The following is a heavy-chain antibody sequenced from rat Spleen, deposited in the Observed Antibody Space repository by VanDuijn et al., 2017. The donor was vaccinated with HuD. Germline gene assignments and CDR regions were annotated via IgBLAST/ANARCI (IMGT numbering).Heavy chain of an antibody. Sequence: EVQLVETGGDLVQPGRSLKLSCVASGFTFSNYGMAWVRQAPTKGLEWVASISTSGGSTYYRDSVKGRFTISRDNAKSTLYLQMDSLRSEDTATYYCTTETYYGYNYHHYWGQGVMVTVSS. D-gene: IGHD1-9*01. V-gene: IGHV5-27*01. CDR1: GFTFSNYG. J-gene: IGHJ2*01. CDR3: TTETYYGYNYHHY. CDR2: ISTSGGST.